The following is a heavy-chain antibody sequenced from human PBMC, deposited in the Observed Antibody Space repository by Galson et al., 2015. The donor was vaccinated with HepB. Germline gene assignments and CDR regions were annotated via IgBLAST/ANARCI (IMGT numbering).Heavy chain of an antibody. Sequence: LRLSCAASGFTFTNYYMGWIRQAPGKGLEWVAYINQDGGARFYVDSVRGRFTISRDNADNLLYLQMNSLRVEDTAVYYCARWSPAFDFWGQGTMLTVSS. CDR1: GFTFTNYY. CDR3: ARWSPAFDF. CDR2: INQDGGAR. J-gene: IGHJ3*01. V-gene: IGHV3-7*01.